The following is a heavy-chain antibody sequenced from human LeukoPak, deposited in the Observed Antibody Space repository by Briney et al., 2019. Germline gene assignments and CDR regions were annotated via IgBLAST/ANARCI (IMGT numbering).Heavy chain of an antibody. D-gene: IGHD1-26*01. CDR2: INPNSGGT. Sequence: ASLKVSCKASGYTFTAYYIHWVRRAPGQGLEWMGWINPNSGGTESAQKFQGRVAMTRDTSISTAYMELSRLRSDDTAVYYCAREGVDSGSYYFDYWGQGTLVSVSS. V-gene: IGHV1-2*02. CDR1: GYTFTAYY. J-gene: IGHJ4*02. CDR3: AREGVDSGSYYFDY.